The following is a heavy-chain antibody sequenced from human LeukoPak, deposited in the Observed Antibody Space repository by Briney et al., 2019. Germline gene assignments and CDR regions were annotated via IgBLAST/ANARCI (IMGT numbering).Heavy chain of an antibody. D-gene: IGHD3-22*01. CDR1: GFTFSSYW. CDR3: ARRINYYDSSGYYYVRYFDS. J-gene: IGHJ4*02. CDR2: INTDGGSL. Sequence: GGSLRLSCAASGFTFSSYWMYWVRQAPGKGPVWVARINTDGGSLNYADSVKGRFTISRDNAKNTLYLQVNSLGAEDTAVYYCARRINYYDSSGYYYVRYFDSWGQGTLVAVSS. V-gene: IGHV3-74*01.